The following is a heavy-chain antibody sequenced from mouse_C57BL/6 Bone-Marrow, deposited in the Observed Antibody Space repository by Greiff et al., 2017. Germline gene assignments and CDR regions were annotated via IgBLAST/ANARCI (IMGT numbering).Heavy chain of an antibody. CDR2: IHPNRGST. CDR3: ARGTMVTDY. V-gene: IGHV1-64*01. Sequence: QVHVKQPGAELVKPGASVTLSCKASGYTFTSYWMHWVKQRPGQGLEWIGMIHPNRGSTNYNEKFKSKATLTVDKSSSTAYMQRSSLTSEDSAVYYGARGTMVTDYWGQGTTLTVAS. CDR1: GYTFTSYW. J-gene: IGHJ2*01. D-gene: IGHD2-2*01.